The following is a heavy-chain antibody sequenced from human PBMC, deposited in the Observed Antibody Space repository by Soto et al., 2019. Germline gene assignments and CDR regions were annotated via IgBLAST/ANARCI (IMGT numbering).Heavy chain of an antibody. V-gene: IGHV3-30*18. CDR1: GFTFSSFG. J-gene: IGHJ4*01. Sequence: GGSLRLSCAASGFTFSSFGMHWVRQAPGKGLEWVAVISYDGTEEKYADSVKGRATVPRDNSKNTVYLQMNRLRGDDSAIYYCAKGRFDVVTISPFDHWGQGTLVTVSS. D-gene: IGHD3-3*02. CDR3: AKGRFDVVTISPFDH. CDR2: ISYDGTEE.